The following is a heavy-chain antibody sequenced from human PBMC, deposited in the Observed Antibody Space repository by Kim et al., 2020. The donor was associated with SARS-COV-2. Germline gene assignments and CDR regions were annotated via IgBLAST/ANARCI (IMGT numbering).Heavy chain of an antibody. Sequence: SETLSLTCTVYGGSISSDYWSWIRKLPGKGQEWLGYINYSWRTNYNPSLKSRVTISVDPFQNQFSLKLSVVHAADTAVSYCARGQRITIFGVVREMDVWG. D-gene: IGHD3-3*01. CDR3: ARGQRITIFGVVREMDV. V-gene: IGHV4-59*13. J-gene: IGHJ6*01. CDR1: GGSISSDY. CDR2: INYSWRT.